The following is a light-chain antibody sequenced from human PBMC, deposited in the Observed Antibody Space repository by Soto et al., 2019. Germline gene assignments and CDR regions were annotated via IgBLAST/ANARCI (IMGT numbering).Light chain of an antibody. J-gene: IGKJ2*01. V-gene: IGKV3-11*01. CDR2: DAS. CDR1: QSVSSY. Sequence: EIVLTQSPAPLSLSPGERATLSCRASQSVSSYLAWYQQKPGQAPRLLIYDASNSATGIPARFSGSGSGTDFTPTISRLEPEDFAVYDCQQHNNSPPYTFGQGTKLEIK. CDR3: QQHNNSPPYT.